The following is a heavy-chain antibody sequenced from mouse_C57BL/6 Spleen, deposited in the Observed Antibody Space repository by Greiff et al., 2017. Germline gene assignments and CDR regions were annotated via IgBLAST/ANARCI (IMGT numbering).Heavy chain of an antibody. J-gene: IGHJ2*01. D-gene: IGHD2-1*01. CDR3: AREGVRVRDFDY. Sequence: QVHVKQSGAELVKPGASVKISCKASGYAFSSYWMNWVKQRPGKGLEWIGQIYPGDGDTNYNGKFKGKATLTADKSSSTAYMQLSSLTSEDSAVYFCAREGVRVRDFDYWGQGTTLTVSS. V-gene: IGHV1-80*01. CDR1: GYAFSSYW. CDR2: IYPGDGDT.